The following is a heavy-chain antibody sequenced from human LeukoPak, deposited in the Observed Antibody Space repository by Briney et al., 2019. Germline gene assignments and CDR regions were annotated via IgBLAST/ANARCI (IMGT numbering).Heavy chain of an antibody. V-gene: IGHV3-48*01. CDR3: ATYSSLNRREFQY. J-gene: IGHJ1*01. CDR2: ISSSSSTI. CDR1: GFTFSSYS. D-gene: IGHD3-22*01. Sequence: GGSLRLSCAASGFTFSSYSMNWVRQAPGKGLEWVSYISSSSSTIYYADSVKGRFTISRDDAKNSLYLQMNSLRAEDTAVYYCATYSSLNRREFQYWGQGTLLTVSS.